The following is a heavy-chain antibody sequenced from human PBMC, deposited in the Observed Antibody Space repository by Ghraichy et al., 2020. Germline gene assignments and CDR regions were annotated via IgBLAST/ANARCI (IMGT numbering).Heavy chain of an antibody. J-gene: IGHJ4*02. V-gene: IGHV1-18*01. CDR3: ARAFQPTTYYFDY. CDR1: GYTFSRYS. CDR2: ISAYNGDT. Sequence: ASVKVSCKASGYTFSRYSFTWVRQAPGQGLEWLGWISAYNGDTSYVQKFQGRVTLTTDTSTSTAYMELRSLKSDDTALYYCARAFQPTTYYFDYWGQGTLVTVSS. D-gene: IGHD1-14*01.